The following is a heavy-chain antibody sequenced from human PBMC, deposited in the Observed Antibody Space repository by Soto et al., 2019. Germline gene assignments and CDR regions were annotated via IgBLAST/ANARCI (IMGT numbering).Heavy chain of an antibody. CDR1: GFTLSSYG. Sequence: GGSLRLSCAASGFTLSSYGMHWVRQAPGKGLEWVAVISYDGSNKYYADSVEGRFTISRDNSKNTLYLQMNSLRAEDTAVYYCAKDEYSSSSGVFDYWGQGTLVTVSS. J-gene: IGHJ4*02. CDR3: AKDEYSSSSGVFDY. D-gene: IGHD6-6*01. CDR2: ISYDGSNK. V-gene: IGHV3-30*18.